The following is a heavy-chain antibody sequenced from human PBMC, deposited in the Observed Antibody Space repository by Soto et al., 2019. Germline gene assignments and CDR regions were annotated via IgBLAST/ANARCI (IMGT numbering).Heavy chain of an antibody. CDR2: IATYNSNK. CDR1: GDPFTNFG. CDR3: ARVLRGVVNWFDP. J-gene: IGHJ5*02. Sequence: GPEVKKPGASVTVSCKTSGDPFTNFGLSWVRQAPGQGLEWMGWIATYNSNKNYAQKFQGRLTLTTDTSTSTGYMELKSLEYDDTAVYYCARVLRGVVNWFDPWGQGTLVTVSS. V-gene: IGHV1-18*01. D-gene: IGHD3-10*01.